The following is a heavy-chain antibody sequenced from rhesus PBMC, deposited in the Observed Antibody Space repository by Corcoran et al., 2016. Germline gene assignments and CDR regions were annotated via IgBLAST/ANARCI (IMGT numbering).Heavy chain of an antibody. CDR1: GGSFSHRCR. CDR3: ARYSWNSDAFDF. Sequence: QVQLQASGPGVVKHSETLSLTCAVSGGSFSHRCRWSWIRQPPGKGLEWIGYIDGSSTSTNYNPSLKSRVTISKDTSKNQFSLKLSSVTAADTAVYYCARYSWNSDAFDFWGQGLRVTVSS. CDR2: IDGSSTST. J-gene: IGHJ3*01. V-gene: IGHV4S10*01. D-gene: IGHD1-1*01.